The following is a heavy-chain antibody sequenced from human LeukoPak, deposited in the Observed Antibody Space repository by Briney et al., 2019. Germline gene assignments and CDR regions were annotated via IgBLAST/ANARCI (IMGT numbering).Heavy chain of an antibody. CDR2: IVVGSGNT. J-gene: IGHJ4*02. CDR3: AAVYCGGDCYSGPFDY. Sequence: ASVKVSCKASGFTSTNFAVQWVRQARGQRLEWIGWIVVGSGNTNYAQKFQERVTITRDMSTSTAYMELSSLRSEDTAVYYCAAVYCGGDCYSGPFDYWGQGTLVTVSS. D-gene: IGHD2-21*02. CDR1: GFTSTNFA. V-gene: IGHV1-58*01.